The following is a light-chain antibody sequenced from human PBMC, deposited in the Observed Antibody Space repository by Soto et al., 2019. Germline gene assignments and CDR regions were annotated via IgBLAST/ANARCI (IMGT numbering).Light chain of an antibody. CDR3: DSYKRKNPEV. V-gene: IGLV2-14*01. CDR2: EVA. J-gene: IGLJ3*02. CDR1: GNDVGAYDY. Sequence: QSALTQPASVSGSPGQSITISCTGTGNDVGAYDYISWYQHHPGKAPKLIIYEVAYRPSGISNRFSGSKSGNTASLTISGLQAEDGSFYYCDSYKRKNPEVLGGGHQLTV.